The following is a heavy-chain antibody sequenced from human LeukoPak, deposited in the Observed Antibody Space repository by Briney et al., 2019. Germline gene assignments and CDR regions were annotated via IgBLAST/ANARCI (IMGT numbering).Heavy chain of an antibody. J-gene: IGHJ3*02. CDR1: GFTLSSYE. D-gene: IGHD1-26*01. CDR3: AKEPWESPSDAFDI. V-gene: IGHV3-23*01. CDR2: ISGSGGST. Sequence: PGGSLRLSCTASGFTLSSYEMSWIRQAPGKGLEWVSAISGSGGSTYYADSVKGRFTISRDNSKNTLYLQMNSLRAEDTAVYYCAKEPWESPSDAFDIWGQGTMVTVSS.